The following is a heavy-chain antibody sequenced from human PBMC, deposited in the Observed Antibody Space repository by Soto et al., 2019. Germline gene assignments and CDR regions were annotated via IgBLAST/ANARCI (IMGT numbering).Heavy chain of an antibody. CDR3: ASGSGSYYNTADY. Sequence: PSPTLSLTCTVSSGSLSSGDYYWRWIRQPPGKGLEWIGYIYYSGSTYYNPSLKSRVTISVDTPKNQFSLKLSSVTAADTAVYYCASGSGSYYNTADYWAQGHLVT. CDR1: SGSLSSGDYY. V-gene: IGHV4-30-4*08. CDR2: IYYSGST. D-gene: IGHD3-10*01. J-gene: IGHJ4*02.